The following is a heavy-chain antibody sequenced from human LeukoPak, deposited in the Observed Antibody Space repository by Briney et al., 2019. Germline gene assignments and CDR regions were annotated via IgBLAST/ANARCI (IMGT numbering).Heavy chain of an antibody. CDR3: ARGTAITIFGVVIIDWFDP. J-gene: IGHJ5*02. D-gene: IGHD3-3*01. V-gene: IGHV4-39*07. Sequence: SETLSLTCTVSGGSISSSSYYWGWNRQPPGKGLEWIGSIYYSGSTNYNPSLKSRVTISVDTSKNQFSLKLSSVTAADTAVYYCARGTAITIFGVVIIDWFDPWGQGTLATVSS. CDR2: IYYSGST. CDR1: GGSISSSSYY.